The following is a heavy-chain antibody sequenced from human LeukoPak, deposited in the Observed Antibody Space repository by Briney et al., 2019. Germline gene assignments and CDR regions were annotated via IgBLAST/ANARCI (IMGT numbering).Heavy chain of an antibody. Sequence: ASVKVSCNASGCTCSIYAISWVRQAPGQGLEWMGRIIPILGIANYAQKFQGRVTITADKSTSTAYMELSSLRSEDTAMYYCARESYSGNPYFDYWGQGTLVTVSS. J-gene: IGHJ4*02. CDR2: IIPILGIA. V-gene: IGHV1-69*04. CDR1: GCTCSIYA. D-gene: IGHD4-23*01. CDR3: ARESYSGNPYFDY.